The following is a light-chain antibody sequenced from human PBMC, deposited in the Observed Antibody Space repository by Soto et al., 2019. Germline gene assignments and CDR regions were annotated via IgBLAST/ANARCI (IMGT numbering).Light chain of an antibody. J-gene: IGLJ1*01. Sequence: QSALTQPPSASGSPGQSVAISCTGTSRDVGGQNYVSWYQQHPGKAPKLIIYAVSNRPSGVPYRFSGSKSGNTASLTISGLRAEDEADYYCCSHAGNNNYVFGTGTKLTVL. CDR2: AVS. CDR1: SRDVGGQNY. CDR3: CSHAGNNNYV. V-gene: IGLV2-8*01.